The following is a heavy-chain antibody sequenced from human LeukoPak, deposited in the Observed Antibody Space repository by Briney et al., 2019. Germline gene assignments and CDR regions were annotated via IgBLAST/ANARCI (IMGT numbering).Heavy chain of an antibody. Sequence: SETLSLTCTVSGYSLSSGFFCDWIRQSPGKGLEWIGSFSHRGGSYHNPSLKSRVTISVDTSKNQFSLKLSSVTAADTAVYYCAREASYCGGDCYPTSDYWGQGTLVTVSS. CDR1: GYSLSSGFF. CDR3: AREASYCGGDCYPTSDY. D-gene: IGHD2-21*02. J-gene: IGHJ4*02. CDR2: FSHRGGS. V-gene: IGHV4-38-2*02.